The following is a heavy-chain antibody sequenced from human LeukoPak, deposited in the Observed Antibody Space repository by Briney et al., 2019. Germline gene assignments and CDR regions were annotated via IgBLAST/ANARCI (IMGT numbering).Heavy chain of an antibody. CDR3: ARRWVYDKRAFDA. CDR2: IYYTGTT. V-gene: IGHV4-59*08. J-gene: IGHJ3*01. D-gene: IGHD3-16*01. Sequence: NPSETLSLTCTVSGGSISSYYWSWIRQPPGKGLEWIGYIYYTGTTDSNPSLKSRVTISLDTSKNQFSLNLSSVTAADTAVYYCARRWVYDKRAFDAWGQGTMVTVSS. CDR1: GGSISSYY.